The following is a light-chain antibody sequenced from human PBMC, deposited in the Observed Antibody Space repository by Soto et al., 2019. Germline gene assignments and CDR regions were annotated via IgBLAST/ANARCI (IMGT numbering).Light chain of an antibody. Sequence: QSVLTQPPSISATPGQKVTISCSGSYSNIETNYVSWYQQLPGTAPKLLIYDNTERPSGIPDRFSGSKSGSSATLGITGLQTGDEADYYCSSYGGNNNVVFGGGTQLTVL. V-gene: IGLV1-51*01. CDR3: SSYGGNNNVV. CDR2: DNT. CDR1: YSNIETNY. J-gene: IGLJ2*01.